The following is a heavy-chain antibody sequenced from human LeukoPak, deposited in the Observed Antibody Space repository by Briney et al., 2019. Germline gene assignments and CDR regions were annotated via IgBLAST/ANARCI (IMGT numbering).Heavy chain of an antibody. Sequence: SETLSLTCTVSGGSISSSSYYWGWIRQPPGTGLEWIGSIYYSGSTYYNPSLKSRVTISVDTSKNQFSLKLSSVTAADTAVYYCARGGTYDFWSGTPTYYFDYWGQGTLVTVSS. CDR1: GGSISSSSYY. J-gene: IGHJ4*02. CDR3: ARGGTYDFWSGTPTYYFDY. V-gene: IGHV4-39*01. D-gene: IGHD3-3*01. CDR2: IYYSGST.